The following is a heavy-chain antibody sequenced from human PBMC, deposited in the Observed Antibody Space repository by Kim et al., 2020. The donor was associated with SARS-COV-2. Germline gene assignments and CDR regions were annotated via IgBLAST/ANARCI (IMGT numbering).Heavy chain of an antibody. J-gene: IGHJ4*02. V-gene: IGHV3-23*01. D-gene: IGHD2-2*02. CDR1: GFTFSSFA. Sequence: GGSLRLSCAAPGFTFSSFAMSWVRQAPGKRLEWVTAISGVGDTTYYADSVKGRFTISRDNSKSTWYLQMNSLRAEDTAVYYCAKSITTSCYTSIDYWGQG. CDR2: ISGVGDTT. CDR3: AKSITTSCYTSIDY.